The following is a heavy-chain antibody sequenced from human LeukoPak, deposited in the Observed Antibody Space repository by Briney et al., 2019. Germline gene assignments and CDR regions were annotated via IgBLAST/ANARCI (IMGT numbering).Heavy chain of an antibody. CDR2: INHSGST. D-gene: IGHD1-26*01. CDR1: GGSFSGYF. CDR3: ARGPLPTPTWFDP. V-gene: IGHV4-34*01. J-gene: IGHJ5*02. Sequence: SETLSLTCAVYGGSFSGYFWSWIRQPPGKGLEWIGEINHSGSTNYNTSLKSRVTISVDTSKNQFSLKLSSVTAADTAVYYCARGPLPTPTWFDPWGQGTLVTVSS.